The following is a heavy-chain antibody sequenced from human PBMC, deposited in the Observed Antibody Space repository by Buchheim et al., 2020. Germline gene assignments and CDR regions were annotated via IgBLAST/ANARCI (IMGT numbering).Heavy chain of an antibody. CDR2: IVVGSGNT. D-gene: IGHD3-3*01. CDR1: GFTFTSSA. V-gene: IGHV1-58*01. J-gene: IGHJ4*02. Sequence: QMQLVQSGPEVKKPGTSVKVSCKASGFTFTSSAVQWARQARGQRLEWIGWIVVGSGNTNYAQKFQERVTITRDMSTSTAYMELSNLRSEDTAVYYCAAFGTIFGVVPFDYWGQGTL. CDR3: AAFGTIFGVVPFDY.